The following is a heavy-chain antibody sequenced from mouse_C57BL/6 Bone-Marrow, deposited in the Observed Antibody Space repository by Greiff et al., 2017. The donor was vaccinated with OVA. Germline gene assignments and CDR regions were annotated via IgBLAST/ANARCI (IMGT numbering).Heavy chain of an antibody. CDR2: ISNGGGST. CDR1: GFTFSDYY. J-gene: IGHJ1*03. V-gene: IGHV5-12*01. D-gene: IGHD2-5*01. Sequence: EVKLQESGGGLVQPGGSLKLSCAASGFTFSDYYMYWVRQTPEKRLEWVAYISNGGGSTYYPDTVKGRFTISRDNAKNTLYLQMSRLKSEDTAMYYCARPPYSNYVGWYFDVWGTGTTVTVSS. CDR3: ARPPYSNYVGWYFDV.